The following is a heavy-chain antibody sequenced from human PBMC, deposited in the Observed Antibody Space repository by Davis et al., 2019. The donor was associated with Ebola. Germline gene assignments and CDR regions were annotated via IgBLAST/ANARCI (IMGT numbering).Heavy chain of an antibody. J-gene: IGHJ6*02. D-gene: IGHD4/OR15-4a*01. CDR1: GGSFSGYY. CDR2: INHSGST. V-gene: IGHV4-34*01. CDR3: ARTMVRGRYYYYGMDV. Sequence: PSETLSLTCAVYGGSFSGYYWSWIRQPPGKGLEWIGEINHSGSTNYNPSLKSRVTISVDTSKNQFSLKLSSVTAADTAVYYCARTMVRGRYYYYGMDVWGQGTTVTVSS.